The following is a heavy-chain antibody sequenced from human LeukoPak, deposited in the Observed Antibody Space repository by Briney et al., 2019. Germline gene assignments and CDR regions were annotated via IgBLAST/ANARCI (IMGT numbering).Heavy chain of an antibody. V-gene: IGHV3-30-3*01. CDR2: ISYDGSNK. Sequence: PGGSLRLSCAASGFTFSGYAMHWVRQAPGKGLEWVAVISYDGSNKYYADSVKGRFTVSRDNSKNTLYLQMNSLRAEDTAVYYCAREGSSEWELLRSYDYWGQGTLVTVSS. CDR3: AREGSSEWELLRSYDY. J-gene: IGHJ4*02. D-gene: IGHD1-26*01. CDR1: GFTFSGYA.